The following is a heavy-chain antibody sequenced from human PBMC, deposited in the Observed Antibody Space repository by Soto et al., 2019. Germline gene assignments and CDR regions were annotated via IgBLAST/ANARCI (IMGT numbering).Heavy chain of an antibody. CDR1: GGSISSGGYS. J-gene: IGHJ6*02. D-gene: IGHD6-19*01. CDR2: IYHSGST. Sequence: QLQLQESGSGLVKPSQTLSLTCAVSGGSISSGGYSWSWIRQPPGKGLEWIGYIYHSGSTYYNPSLKSRVTISVYRFKNQFSLKLGSLAAAETAVYYCARGGGHSSSSAPGGMDGWGQGTTVTVSS. V-gene: IGHV4-30-2*01. CDR3: ARGGGHSSSSAPGGMDG.